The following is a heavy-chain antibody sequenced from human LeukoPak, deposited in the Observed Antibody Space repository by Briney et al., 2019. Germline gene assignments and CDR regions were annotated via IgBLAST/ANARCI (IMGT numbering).Heavy chain of an antibody. Sequence: GGSLRLSCAASGFTFSSYWMSWVRQAPGKGLEWVANIKLDGSEKNYVDSVKGRFTISRDNAKNSMYLQMNSLRAEDTAVYYCARGGTATYYFDYWGQGTLVTVSS. CDR1: GFTFSSYW. CDR3: ARGGTATYYFDY. V-gene: IGHV3-7*01. CDR2: IKLDGSEK. D-gene: IGHD3-16*01. J-gene: IGHJ4*02.